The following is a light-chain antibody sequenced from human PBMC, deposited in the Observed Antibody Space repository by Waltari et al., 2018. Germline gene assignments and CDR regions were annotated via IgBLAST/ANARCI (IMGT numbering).Light chain of an antibody. CDR2: AAS. CDR3: QQSSTIPYS. Sequence: DIQMTQSPSSLSASVGDRVTITCRASQSIGRKLNWYQQKPGKAPNRLVYAASTLQSRTPSRFSCSASGTDFTLTISSLQPDDSATYYCQQSSTIPYSFGQGTKVEIK. CDR1: QSIGRK. V-gene: IGKV1-39*01. J-gene: IGKJ2*03.